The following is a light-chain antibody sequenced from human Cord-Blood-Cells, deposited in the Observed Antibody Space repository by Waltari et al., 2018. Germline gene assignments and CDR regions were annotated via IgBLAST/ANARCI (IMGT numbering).Light chain of an antibody. Sequence: QSALTQPPSVSGSPGQSITISCTGTSSDVGGYNYVSWYQQHPGNAPKLMIYEVNNRPSGVSNRFSGSKSGNTASLTISGLQAEDEADYYCSSYTSSSTYVFGTGTKVTVL. CDR1: SSDVGGYNY. J-gene: IGLJ1*01. CDR2: EVN. CDR3: SSYTSSSTYV. V-gene: IGLV2-14*01.